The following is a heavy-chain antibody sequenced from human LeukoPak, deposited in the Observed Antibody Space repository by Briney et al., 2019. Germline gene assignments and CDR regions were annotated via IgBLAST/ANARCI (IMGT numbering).Heavy chain of an antibody. D-gene: IGHD1-26*01. CDR1: GFSFSSYS. CDR3: ASGGGGSYPDY. CDR2: ISSSSSYI. V-gene: IGHV3-21*01. Sequence: GGSLRLSCAASGFSFSSYSMNWVRQAPGKGLAWVSSISSSSSYIYYADSVKGRFTISRDNAKNSLYLQMNSLRAEDTAVYYCASGGGGSYPDYWGQGTLVTVPS. J-gene: IGHJ4*02.